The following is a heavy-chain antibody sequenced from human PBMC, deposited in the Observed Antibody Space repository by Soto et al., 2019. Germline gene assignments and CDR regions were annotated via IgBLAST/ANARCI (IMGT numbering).Heavy chain of an antibody. CDR3: VRPKYDVLTGYLYYFDS. CDR2: IDAVGRTT. D-gene: IGHD3-9*01. J-gene: IGHJ4*02. V-gene: IGHV3-74*01. Sequence: EVQLVESGGGLVQPGGSLRLSCAASGFTFSTYWMHWVRQAPGKGLVWVSRIDAVGRTTNYADSVKGRFTISRDNSKNTLYLQMNSLRADDAAVYYCVRPKYDVLTGYLYYFDSWGQGTLVTVSS. CDR1: GFTFSTYW.